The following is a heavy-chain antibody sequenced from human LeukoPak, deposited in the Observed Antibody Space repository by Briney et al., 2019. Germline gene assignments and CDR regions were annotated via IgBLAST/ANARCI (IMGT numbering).Heavy chain of an antibody. CDR3: AVLYSNYYYYYMDV. D-gene: IGHD4-11*01. CDR2: INHRGST. J-gene: IGHJ6*03. CDR1: GGSFSGYY. V-gene: IGHV4-34*01. Sequence: SETLSLTCAVYGGSFSGYYWSWIRQPPGKGLEWIGEINHRGSTNYNPSLKSRVTISVERSKNQFSPKLSSVTAADTAVYYCAVLYSNYYYYYMDVWGKGTTVTVSS.